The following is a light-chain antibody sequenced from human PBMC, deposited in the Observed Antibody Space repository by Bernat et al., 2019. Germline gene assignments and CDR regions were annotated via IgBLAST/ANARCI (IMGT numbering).Light chain of an antibody. CDR1: RSNIGSNT. V-gene: IGLV1-44*01. CDR2: SNN. Sequence: QSVLTQPPSASVTPGQRVTISCSGSRSNIGSNTVNWYQQLPGTAPKLLLYSNNQRPSGVPDRFSGSKSGTSASLAISGLQSEDEADYYCAAWDDRLNGGVFGGGTKLTVL. J-gene: IGLJ3*02. CDR3: AAWDDRLNGGV.